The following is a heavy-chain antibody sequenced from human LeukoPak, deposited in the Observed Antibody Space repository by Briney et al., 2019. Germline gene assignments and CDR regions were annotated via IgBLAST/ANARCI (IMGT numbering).Heavy chain of an antibody. V-gene: IGHV3-21*01. Sequence: PGGSLRLSCAASGFTFSSYYMNWVRQAPGKGLEWVSSISSSTSYMFYADSARGRFTISRDNAKNSLYLQMNSLRAEDTAVYYCARSSGWYGWGQGTLVTVSS. CDR3: ARSSGWYG. D-gene: IGHD6-19*01. J-gene: IGHJ4*02. CDR2: ISSSTSYM. CDR1: GFTFSSYY.